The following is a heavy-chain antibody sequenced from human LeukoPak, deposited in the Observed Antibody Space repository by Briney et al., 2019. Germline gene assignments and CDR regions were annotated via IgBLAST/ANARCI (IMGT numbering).Heavy chain of an antibody. CDR3: AKDRSGYDSYYYYMDV. V-gene: IGHV3-23*01. CDR2: ISGNGGNT. D-gene: IGHD5-12*01. Sequence: GGSLRLSCAASGFTFSNYVMTWARQAPGKGLEWVSSISGNGGNTYYADSVKGRFTISRDNSKNTVYLEMNSLRAEDTAVYYCAKDRSGYDSYYYYMDVWGKGTTVTVSS. J-gene: IGHJ6*03. CDR1: GFTFSNYV.